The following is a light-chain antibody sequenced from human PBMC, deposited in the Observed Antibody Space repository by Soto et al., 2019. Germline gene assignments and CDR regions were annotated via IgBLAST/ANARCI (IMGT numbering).Light chain of an antibody. CDR1: ESINTY. CDR2: GAS. J-gene: IGKJ3*01. V-gene: IGKV1-39*01. CDR3: QQHYSRPLT. Sequence: DIQMTQSPSSLSASVGDRVTITCRASESINTYINWYQQRPGKAPNLLIYGASSLQSGVPSRFSGSGSGTDFTLTISILQPEDFATYYCQQHYSRPLTFGPGTKVDIK.